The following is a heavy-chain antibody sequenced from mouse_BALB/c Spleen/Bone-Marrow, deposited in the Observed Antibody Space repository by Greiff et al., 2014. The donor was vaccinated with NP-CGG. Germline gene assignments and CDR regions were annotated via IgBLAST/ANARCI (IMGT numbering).Heavy chain of an antibody. Sequence: VKLMESGAELARPGASVKLSCKASGYTFTSYWMQWIKQRPGQGPEWIGAIYPGDGDTTYTQKFKGKATLTADKSSSTAYMQLSNLASEDSAVYYCARSRGWYFDVWGAGTTVTVSS. V-gene: IGHV1-87*01. CDR3: ARSRGWYFDV. CDR2: IYPGDGDT. J-gene: IGHJ1*01. CDR1: GYTFTSYW.